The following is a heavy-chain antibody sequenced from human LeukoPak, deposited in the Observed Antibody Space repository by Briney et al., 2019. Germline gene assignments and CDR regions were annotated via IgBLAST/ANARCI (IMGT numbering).Heavy chain of an antibody. CDR1: GYTFTSYG. CDR2: ISGYNGRT. CDR3: ARDESSGWYGVY. D-gene: IGHD6-19*01. V-gene: IGHV1-18*01. J-gene: IGHJ4*02. Sequence: ASVKVSCKASGYTFTSYGISWVRQAPRQGLEWMGWISGYNGRTDSAQKVQGRVTMTRDTSTSTAYMELKSLRSDDTGMYYCARDESSGWYGVYWGQGTLVTVSS.